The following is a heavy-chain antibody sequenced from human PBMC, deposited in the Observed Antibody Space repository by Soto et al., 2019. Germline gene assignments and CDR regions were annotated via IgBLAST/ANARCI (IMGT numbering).Heavy chain of an antibody. Sequence: QVQLVQSGAEVKKPGSSVKVSCKASRGTLSSYAISWVRQAPGQGLEWMGGIIPIFDTANYAQKFQGRVTITADESTSTAYMELSSLRSEDTAVYYCARHDCISSSCYYYYYDGMDVWGQGTTVTVSS. CDR2: IIPIFDTA. CDR1: RGTLSSYA. CDR3: ARHDCISSSCYYYYYDGMDV. D-gene: IGHD2-2*01. J-gene: IGHJ6*02. V-gene: IGHV1-69*12.